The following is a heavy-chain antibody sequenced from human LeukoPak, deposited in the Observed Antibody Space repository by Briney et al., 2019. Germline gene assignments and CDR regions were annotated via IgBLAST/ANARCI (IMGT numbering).Heavy chain of an antibody. CDR1: GFTFNTFN. Sequence: GGSLRLSCAASGFTFNTFNMSWVRQAPGKGLEWVANIKQDGSEKYYVDSVKGRFTISRDNAKNSLYLQMNSLRAEDTALYYCARDYTASDYRGQGTLVTVSS. V-gene: IGHV3-7*03. CDR3: ARDYTASDY. D-gene: IGHD5-18*01. CDR2: IKQDGSEK. J-gene: IGHJ4*02.